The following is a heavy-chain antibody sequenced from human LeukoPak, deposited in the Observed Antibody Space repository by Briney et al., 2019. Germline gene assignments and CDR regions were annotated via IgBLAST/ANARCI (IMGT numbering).Heavy chain of an antibody. CDR3: VRQPGSTAAFDT. CDR2: SHNNGES. J-gene: IGHJ3*02. V-gene: IGHV4-59*08. Sequence: SATLSLTCIVSGVSMNNYYWSWIRQTPGKGIEWIAYSHNNGESRYNPSLKSRITISVYTSKSEFTLKLSSVTAADTAIYYCVRQPGSTAAFDTWGQGTMVTVS. CDR1: GVSMNNYY. D-gene: IGHD5-18*01.